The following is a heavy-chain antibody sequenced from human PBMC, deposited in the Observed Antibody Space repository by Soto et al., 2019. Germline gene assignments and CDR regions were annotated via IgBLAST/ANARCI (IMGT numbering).Heavy chain of an antibody. CDR2: ISGSGGST. CDR3: AKSDCGGEWYLLDY. D-gene: IGHD2-21*01. Sequence: GSLRLSCAASGFTFSSCAMSWVRQAPGKGLEWVSAISGSGGSTYYADSVKGRFTISRDNSKNMLYLQMSSLRGEDMAVYYCAKSDCGGEWYLLDYWGQGT. CDR1: GFTFSSCA. V-gene: IGHV3-23*01. J-gene: IGHJ4*02.